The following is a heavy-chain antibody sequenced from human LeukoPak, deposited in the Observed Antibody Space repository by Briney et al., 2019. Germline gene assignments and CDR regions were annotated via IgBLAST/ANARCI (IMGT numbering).Heavy chain of an antibody. CDR3: ARAAATGTEMLLGY. Sequence: GGSLRLSCAASGFTVSSNYMSWVRQAPGKGLEWVSVIYSGGRTYYADSVKGRFTISRDNSKNTLYLQMNSLRGEDTAVYYCARAAATGTEMLLGYWGQGILVTVPS. V-gene: IGHV3-66*01. CDR1: GFTVSSNY. D-gene: IGHD1-1*01. CDR2: IYSGGRT. J-gene: IGHJ4*02.